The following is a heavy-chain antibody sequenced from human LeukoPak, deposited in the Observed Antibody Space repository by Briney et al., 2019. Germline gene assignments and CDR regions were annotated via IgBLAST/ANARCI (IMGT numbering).Heavy chain of an antibody. CDR3: ARRRGYYDSSGYYGHFDY. V-gene: IGHV4-59*01. CDR2: IYYSGST. Sequence: TSETLSLTCTVSGGSISSYYWSRIRQPPGKGLEWIGYIYYSGSTNYNPSLKSRVTISVDTSKNKFSLKLSSVTAADTAVYYCARRRGYYDSSGYYGHFDYWGQGTLVTVSS. J-gene: IGHJ4*02. D-gene: IGHD3-22*01. CDR1: GGSISSYY.